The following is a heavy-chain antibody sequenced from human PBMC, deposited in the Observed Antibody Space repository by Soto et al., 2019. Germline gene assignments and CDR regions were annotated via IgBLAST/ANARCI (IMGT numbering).Heavy chain of an antibody. CDR3: AGFSMVRGVRVGRVGYYYYVMDV. J-gene: IGHJ6*02. CDR2: IYYSGST. CDR1: GGSISSSSYY. D-gene: IGHD3-10*01. V-gene: IGHV4-39*01. Sequence: SEKLSLTCTVSGGSISSSSYYWGWIRQPPVKGLEWIGSIYYSGSTYYNPSLKSRVTISVDTSKNQFSLKLSSVTAADTAVYYCAGFSMVRGVRVGRVGYYYYVMDVWGQGTTVTVSS.